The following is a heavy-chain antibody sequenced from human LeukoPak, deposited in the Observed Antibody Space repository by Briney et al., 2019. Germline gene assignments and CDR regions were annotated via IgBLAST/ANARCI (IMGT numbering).Heavy chain of an antibody. Sequence: GGSLRLSCAASGFTFSAYAMGWVRQAPGKGLEWVSTISGGGDDTYYADSVKGRFTISRDNSKNTLYLQMNSLRAEDTTLYYCAKDHGGSYYSSEDWFDPWGQGTLVTVSS. CDR1: GFTFSAYA. CDR2: ISGGGDDT. D-gene: IGHD1-26*01. CDR3: AKDHGGSYYSSEDWFDP. J-gene: IGHJ5*02. V-gene: IGHV3-23*01.